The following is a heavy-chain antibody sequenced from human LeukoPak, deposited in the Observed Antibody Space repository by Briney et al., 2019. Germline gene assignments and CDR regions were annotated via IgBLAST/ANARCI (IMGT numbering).Heavy chain of an antibody. J-gene: IGHJ4*02. Sequence: GGSLRLSCVASRFTFSNYWMSWVRQAPGKGLEWVANINQDGSKKPYADSMKGRFTISRDNARESLYLQLNSLRADDTAVYYCAKWGPHCVGDYCPALDSWGQGTLVTVSS. CDR3: AKWGPHCVGDYCPALDS. CDR1: RFTFSNYW. D-gene: IGHD2-21*02. V-gene: IGHV3-7*01. CDR2: INQDGSKK.